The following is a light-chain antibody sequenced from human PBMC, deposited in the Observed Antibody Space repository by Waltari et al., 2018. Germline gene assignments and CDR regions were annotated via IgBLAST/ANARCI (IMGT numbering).Light chain of an antibody. CDR2: SDT. CDR3: ASWDDSLNVWI. J-gene: IGLJ3*02. Sequence: QSLLSQPPSASGTPGQRVTISCSGRASNVGTKRVNWFQQHPPTAPKLLIHSDTQRPSGVPDRFSGSKSGTTASLAIGGLQSDDEAEYYCASWDDSLNVWIFGGGTRLTVL. CDR1: ASNVGTKR. V-gene: IGLV1-44*01.